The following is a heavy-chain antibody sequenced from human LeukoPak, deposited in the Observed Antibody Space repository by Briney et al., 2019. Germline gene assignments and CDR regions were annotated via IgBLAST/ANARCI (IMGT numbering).Heavy chain of an antibody. V-gene: IGHV4-61*01. D-gene: IGHD1-26*01. CDR1: GGSVSSGSYY. J-gene: IGHJ4*02. CDR2: VYYSGST. Sequence: PSETLSLTCTVSGGSVSSGSYYWSWIWQPPGKGLEWIGYVYYSGSTNYNPSLKSRVTISVDTSNNQFSLKLSSVTAADTAVYYCARELVGAVFDYWGQGTLVTVSS. CDR3: ARELVGAVFDY.